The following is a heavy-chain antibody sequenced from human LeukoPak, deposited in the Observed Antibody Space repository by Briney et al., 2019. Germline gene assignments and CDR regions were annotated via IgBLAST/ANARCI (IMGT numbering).Heavy chain of an antibody. V-gene: IGHV3-7*01. CDR3: ARHSSGSYYAY. CDR2: IKQDGSDK. CDR1: GFTFSSSW. D-gene: IGHD3-10*01. J-gene: IGHJ4*02. Sequence: GGSLRLFCAASGFTFSSSWMSWVRQAPGKGLEWVAHIKQDGSDKYYLDSVKGRFTISRDNARNSLFLHLNSLRVEDTAMYYCARHSSGSYYAYWGQGTLVTVSS.